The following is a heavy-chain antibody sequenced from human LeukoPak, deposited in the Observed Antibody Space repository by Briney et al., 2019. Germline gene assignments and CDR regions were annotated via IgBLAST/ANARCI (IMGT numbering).Heavy chain of an antibody. J-gene: IGHJ5*02. CDR3: SGEKAVVVVPAAHEVESWFDP. CDR2: INPNRGGK. D-gene: IGHD2-2*01. CDR1: GYTFTGYY. Sequence: ASVKVSCKGSGYTFTGYYMHWVRQAPGRGLDWMGWINPNRGGKNYEQKFQGWVTMTRDTSISTAYIELSRRRAGDPACYYCSGEKAVVVVPAAHEVESWFDPWGQGTLVTVSS. V-gene: IGHV1-2*04.